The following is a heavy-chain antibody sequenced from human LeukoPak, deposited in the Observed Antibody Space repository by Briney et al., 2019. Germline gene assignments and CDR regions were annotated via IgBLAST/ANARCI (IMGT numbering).Heavy chain of an antibody. CDR2: ISGSGGST. Sequence: AGGSLRLSCAASGFTFSSYAMSWVRQAPGKGMGWVSAISGSGGSTYYADSVKGRFTISRDNSKNTLYLQMNSLRAEDTAVYYCAKDPHTGYSFAYWGQGTLVTVSS. J-gene: IGHJ4*02. D-gene: IGHD5-18*01. CDR3: AKDPHTGYSFAY. V-gene: IGHV3-23*01. CDR1: GFTFSSYA.